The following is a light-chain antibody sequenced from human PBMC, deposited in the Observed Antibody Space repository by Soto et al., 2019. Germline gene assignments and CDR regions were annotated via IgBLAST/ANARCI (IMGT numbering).Light chain of an antibody. V-gene: IGKV3-11*01. CDR3: QQRNFWPLS. CDR1: QSIGSY. J-gene: IGKJ3*01. CDR2: DAS. Sequence: NVLTQSPAILSLSPGDRATLSCRASQSIGSYLAWYQQKPGQAPRLLIYDASNRATGIPARFSGSGSETEFTLTIDSLEPEDSAVYYCQQRNFWPLSCGPGTRVEIK.